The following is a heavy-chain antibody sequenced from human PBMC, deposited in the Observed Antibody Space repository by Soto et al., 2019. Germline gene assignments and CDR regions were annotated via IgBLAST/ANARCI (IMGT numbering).Heavy chain of an antibody. CDR1: GFNFEDFA. D-gene: IGHD2-21*01. CDR3: TKAVIAPFYFYAMDV. Sequence: EVHLVESGGGLVQPGRSLRLSCTASGFNFEDFAMHWVRQSPGKGLEWVSAISWNSRSIDYAHSVRGRFTVSRDNGKKALHLQMSSLRPEDTALYYCTKAVIAPFYFYAMDVWGQGTTVTVSS. CDR2: ISWNSRSI. V-gene: IGHV3-9*01. J-gene: IGHJ6*02.